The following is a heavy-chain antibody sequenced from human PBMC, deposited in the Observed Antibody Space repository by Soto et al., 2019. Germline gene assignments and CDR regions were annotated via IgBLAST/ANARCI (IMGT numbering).Heavy chain of an antibody. V-gene: IGHV3-74*03. D-gene: IGHD2-2*01. CDR2: IRDDGSSA. CDR3: TREEGSASSFLY. Sequence: GGSLRLSCAASGFTFNNYWMHWVRQAPGKGLVWVARIRDDGSSAKYADSVRGRFTISRDNAKNTVYLEVNSLRAEDTALYYCTREEGSASSFLYWGQGTPVTVSS. CDR1: GFTFNNYW. J-gene: IGHJ4*02.